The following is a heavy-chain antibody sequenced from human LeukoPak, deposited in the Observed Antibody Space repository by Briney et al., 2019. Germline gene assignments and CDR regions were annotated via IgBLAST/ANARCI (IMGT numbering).Heavy chain of an antibody. CDR2: INHSGST. Sequence: KASETLSLTCAVYGGSFSGYYWSWIRQPPGKGLEWIGEINHSGSTNYNPSLKSRVTISVGTSKNQFSLKLSSVTAADTAVYYCAAARILEWSTPNYGMDVWGQGTTVTVSS. CDR3: AAARILEWSTPNYGMDV. V-gene: IGHV4-34*01. D-gene: IGHD2-15*01. J-gene: IGHJ6*02. CDR1: GGSFSGYY.